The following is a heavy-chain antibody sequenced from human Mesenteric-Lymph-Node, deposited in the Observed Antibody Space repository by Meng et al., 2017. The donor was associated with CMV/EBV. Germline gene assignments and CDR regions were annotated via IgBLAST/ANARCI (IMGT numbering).Heavy chain of an antibody. D-gene: IGHD5-18*01. CDR2: ISGSGGNT. V-gene: IGHV3-23*01. CDR1: GFTFSSYA. CDR3: AKDRTDTAMIIK. J-gene: IGHJ4*02. Sequence: GGSLRLSCAASGFTFSSYAMNWVRQAPGKGLEWVSIISGSGGNTYYADSVKGRFTISRDDSKSTLFLQMTSLRVEDTAVYYCAKDRTDTAMIIKWGQGTLVTVSS.